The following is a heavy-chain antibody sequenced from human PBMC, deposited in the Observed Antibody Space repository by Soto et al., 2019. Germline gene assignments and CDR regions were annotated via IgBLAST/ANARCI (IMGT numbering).Heavy chain of an antibody. V-gene: IGHV3-30-3*01. J-gene: IGHJ4*02. Sequence: PGGSLRLSCAASGFTFSDYAMHWVRQAPGKGLEWVAVISFDGTNKYYADSVKGRFTISRDNSKNTLYLQMNRLRGDDTAVYYCARGLPLVVVVSLRYWGQGTLVTVSS. CDR3: ARGLPLVVVVSLRY. CDR1: GFTFSDYA. D-gene: IGHD3-22*01. CDR2: ISFDGTNK.